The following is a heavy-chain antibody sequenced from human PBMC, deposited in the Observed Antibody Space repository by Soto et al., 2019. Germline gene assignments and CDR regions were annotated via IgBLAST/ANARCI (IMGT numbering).Heavy chain of an antibody. D-gene: IGHD5-18*01. CDR3: AAPMSYGYFDY. J-gene: IGHJ4*02. Sequence: ASVKVSCKASGYSFTSYAMHWVRQAPGQRLEWMGWINAGNGNTKYSQKFQGRVTITRDTSASTAYMELSCLRSEDTAVYYCAAPMSYGYFDYWGQGTLVTVSS. V-gene: IGHV1-3*01. CDR2: INAGNGNT. CDR1: GYSFTSYA.